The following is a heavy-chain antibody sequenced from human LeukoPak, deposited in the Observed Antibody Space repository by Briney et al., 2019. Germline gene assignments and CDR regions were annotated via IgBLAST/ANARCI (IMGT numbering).Heavy chain of an antibody. J-gene: IGHJ6*03. D-gene: IGHD1-26*01. CDR3: AKLGAGNYYYYYMDV. CDR2: ITSRGSYI. Sequence: PGGSLRLSCAASGFTFNNYSLNWVRQAPGKGLEWVSSITSRGSYIYYGDSVKGRFTISRDNAKNSLYLLMNSLRAEDTAVYYCAKLGAGNYYYYYMDVWGKGTTVTISS. CDR1: GFTFNNYS. V-gene: IGHV3-21*01.